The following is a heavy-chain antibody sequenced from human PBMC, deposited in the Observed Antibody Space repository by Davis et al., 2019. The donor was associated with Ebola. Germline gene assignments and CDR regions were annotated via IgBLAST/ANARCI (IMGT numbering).Heavy chain of an antibody. V-gene: IGHV3-21*01. CDR2: ISSSGGYI. CDR1: GFSSSYHN. J-gene: IGHJ4*02. Sequence: GGSLRLSCAASGFSSSYHNMNWVRQAPGKGLEWVSYISSSGGYIYYADSVKGRFTISRDNAKNSLYLQMNSLRAEDTAVYYCARDSTIAAAVVYWGQGTLVTVSS. D-gene: IGHD6-13*01. CDR3: ARDSTIAAAVVY.